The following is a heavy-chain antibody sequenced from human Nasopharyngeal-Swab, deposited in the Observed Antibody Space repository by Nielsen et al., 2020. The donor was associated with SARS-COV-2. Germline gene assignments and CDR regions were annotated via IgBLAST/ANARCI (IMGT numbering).Heavy chain of an antibody. D-gene: IGHD3-22*01. CDR3: AKDGLDYDSSGYYYGWFDP. Sequence: GGSLRLSCAASGFTFADYAMHWVRQAPGKGLEWVSGISWNSGSIGYADSVKGRFTISRDNAKNSLYLQMNSLRAEDTALYYCAKDGLDYDSSGYYYGWFDPWGQGTLVTVSS. CDR1: GFTFADYA. J-gene: IGHJ5*02. V-gene: IGHV3-9*01. CDR2: ISWNSGSI.